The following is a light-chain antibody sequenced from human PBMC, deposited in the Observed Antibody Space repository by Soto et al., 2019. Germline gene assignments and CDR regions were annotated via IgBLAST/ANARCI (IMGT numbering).Light chain of an antibody. CDR2: AAS. J-gene: IGKJ1*01. Sequence: DIQMTQSPSSLSASVGDRVTITCRASQSISSYLNWYQQKPGKAPKLLIYAASSLQSGVPSKFSGSGSGTVFTLTISSLQPEDFATYYCQQYNNYPWTFGQGTKVDI. CDR3: QQYNNYPWT. CDR1: QSISSY. V-gene: IGKV1-39*01.